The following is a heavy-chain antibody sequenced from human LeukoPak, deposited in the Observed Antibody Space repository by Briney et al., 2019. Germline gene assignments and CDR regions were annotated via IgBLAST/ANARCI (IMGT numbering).Heavy chain of an antibody. Sequence: PSETLSLTCTVSGGSISSYYWNWIRQPPGKGLEWIGYIYYSGSTNYNPSLKSRVTISVDRSKNQFSLKLSSVTAADTAVYYCAGRLWRRDGYNLSAFDIWGQGTMVTVSS. D-gene: IGHD5-24*01. J-gene: IGHJ3*02. V-gene: IGHV4-59*01. CDR2: IYYSGST. CDR1: GGSISSYY. CDR3: AGRLWRRDGYNLSAFDI.